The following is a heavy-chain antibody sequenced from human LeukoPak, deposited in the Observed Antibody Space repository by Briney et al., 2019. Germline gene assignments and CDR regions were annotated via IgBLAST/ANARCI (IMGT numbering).Heavy chain of an antibody. Sequence: SETLSLTCTVSDDCISDYYRGWIRQPPGKGLEWIRYFHNSGTSTYNPSLKSRVTISADTSKNQFSLKLNSLTTADTAVYYCTRGAGWLIDYWGQGILVTVSS. D-gene: IGHD3-16*01. J-gene: IGHJ4*02. CDR2: FHNSGTS. CDR3: TRGAGWLIDY. CDR1: DDCISDYY. V-gene: IGHV4-59*01.